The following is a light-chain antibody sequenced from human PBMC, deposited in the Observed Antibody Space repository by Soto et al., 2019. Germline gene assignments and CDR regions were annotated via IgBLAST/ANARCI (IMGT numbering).Light chain of an antibody. J-gene: IGLJ2*01. Sequence: SYELTQPPSVSVAPGKTARITSGGNNIGSKSVHWYQQKPGQAPVLVIYYDSDRPSGIPGRFSGSNSGNTATLTISRVEAGDEADYYCQLWDSSSDQVVFGGGTMLTVL. CDR2: YDS. CDR1: NIGSKS. CDR3: QLWDSSSDQVV. V-gene: IGLV3-21*04.